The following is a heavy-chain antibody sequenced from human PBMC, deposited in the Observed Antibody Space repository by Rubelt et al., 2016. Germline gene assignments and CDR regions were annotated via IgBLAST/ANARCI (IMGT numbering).Heavy chain of an antibody. J-gene: IGHJ4*02. CDR2: INHSGST. D-gene: IGHD1-20*01. Sequence: QVQLQQWGAGLLKPSETLSLTCAVYGGSFSGYYWSWIRQPPGKGLEWIGEINHSGSTNYTPSLTSQVTISVDRTKNQFSLKLSSVTAADTAAYYCARVRGNWNDPSFFDYWGQGTLVTVS. CDR3: ARVRGNWNDPSFFDY. V-gene: IGHV4-34*01. CDR1: GGSFSGYY.